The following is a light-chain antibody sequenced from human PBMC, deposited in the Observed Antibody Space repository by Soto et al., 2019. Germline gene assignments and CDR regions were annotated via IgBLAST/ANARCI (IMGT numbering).Light chain of an antibody. Sequence: QAVVTQESSLTVSPGGTVTLTCASSTGAVTSGYYPNWFQQKPGQTPRALIYSTDNKHSWTPARFSASLLGGKAALTLSGVQPEDEAEYYCLLYYNGVGVFGGGTKLTVL. CDR1: TGAVTSGYY. V-gene: IGLV7-43*01. CDR2: STD. CDR3: LLYYNGVGV. J-gene: IGLJ3*02.